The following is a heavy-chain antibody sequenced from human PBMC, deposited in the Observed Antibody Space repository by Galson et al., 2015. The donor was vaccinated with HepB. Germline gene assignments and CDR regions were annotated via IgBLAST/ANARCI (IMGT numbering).Heavy chain of an antibody. J-gene: IGHJ4*02. V-gene: IGHV3-49*01. D-gene: IGHD1-26*01. CDR2: IRSEAFNGET. CDR1: GFTLNDYA. Sequence: SLRLSCAGSGFTLNDYAMNWLRQAPGKGLEWVGFIRSEAFNGETRYAASVKGRFTISRDGSKNIASLQMNSLKIEDTAVYYCTRGRSWGYFDGWGQGTLVTVSS. CDR3: TRGRSWGYFDG.